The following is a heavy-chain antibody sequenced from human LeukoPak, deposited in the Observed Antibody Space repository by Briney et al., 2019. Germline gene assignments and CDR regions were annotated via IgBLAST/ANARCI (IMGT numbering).Heavy chain of an antibody. J-gene: IGHJ4*02. D-gene: IGHD2-2*01. V-gene: IGHV3-7*01. CDR2: IKQDGSEK. CDR3: ARDPDLYCSSTSCYGDY. Sequence: GGSLRLSCAASGFTFSSYWMSWVRQAPGKGLEWVANIKQDGSEKYYVDSVKGRFTISRDNAKNSLYLQMNSLRAEDTAVYYCARDPDLYCSSTSCYGDYWGQGTLVTVSS. CDR1: GFTFSSYW.